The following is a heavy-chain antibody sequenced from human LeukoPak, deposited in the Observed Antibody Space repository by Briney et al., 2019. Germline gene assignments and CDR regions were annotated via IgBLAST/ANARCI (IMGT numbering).Heavy chain of an antibody. J-gene: IGHJ4*02. D-gene: IGHD5-18*01. V-gene: IGHV3-11*01. CDR3: ARDQEDTAMVLDY. CDR1: GFTFSDYY. CDR2: ISSSGSTI. Sequence: GSLRLSCAASGFTFSDYYMSWIRQAPGKGLEWVSYISSSGSTIYYADSVKGRFTISRDNAKNSLYLQMNSLRAEDTAVYYCARDQEDTAMVLDYWGQGTLVTVST.